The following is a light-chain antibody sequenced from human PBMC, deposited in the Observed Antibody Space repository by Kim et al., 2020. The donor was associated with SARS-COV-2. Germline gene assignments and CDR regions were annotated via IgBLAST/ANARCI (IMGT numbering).Light chain of an antibody. Sequence: TVTISCTRNSGSIDRNSVQWFQQRPGSPPAIVMYETNRRPSGVPDRFSGSIDSSSNSASLTISGLKTEDEADYYCQSYYDSEYHWVFGGGTQLTVL. J-gene: IGLJ2*01. CDR1: SGSIDRNS. CDR2: ETN. CDR3: QSYYDSEYHWV. V-gene: IGLV6-57*01.